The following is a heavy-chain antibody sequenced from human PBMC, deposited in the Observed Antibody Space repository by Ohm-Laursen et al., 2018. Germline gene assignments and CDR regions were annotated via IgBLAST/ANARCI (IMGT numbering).Heavy chain of an antibody. V-gene: IGHV3-11*04. CDR3: AREFPTAFDSSGYPDY. CDR2: ISSSGSTI. D-gene: IGHD3-22*01. J-gene: IGHJ4*02. Sequence: GSLRLSCTASGFTFSDYYMSWIRQAPGKGLEWVSYISSSGSTIYYADSVKGRFTISRDNAKNSLYLQMNSLRAEDTAVYYCAREFPTAFDSSGYPDYWGQGTLVTVSS. CDR1: GFTFSDYY.